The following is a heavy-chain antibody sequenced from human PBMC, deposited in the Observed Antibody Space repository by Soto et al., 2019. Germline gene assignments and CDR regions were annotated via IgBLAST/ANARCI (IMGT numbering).Heavy chain of an antibody. CDR1: GFTLSSYG. D-gene: IGHD3-16*01. V-gene: IGHV3-33*01. CDR3: ARGLGEFYGMDV. CDR2: IWYDGSNK. J-gene: IGHJ6*02. Sequence: GGSLRLSCAASGFTLSSYGMHWVRQAPGKGLEWVAVIWYDGSNKYYADSVKGRFTISRDNSKNTLYLQMNSLRAEDTAVYYCARGLGEFYGMDVWGQGTTVTVSS.